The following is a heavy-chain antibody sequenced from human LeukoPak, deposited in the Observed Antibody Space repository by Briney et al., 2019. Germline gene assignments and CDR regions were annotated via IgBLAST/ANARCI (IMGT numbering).Heavy chain of an antibody. CDR1: GFTVSSNY. J-gene: IGHJ6*02. CDR3: ARDRIRYSDFYYYYYGMDV. Sequence: GGSLRLFCAASGFTVSSNYMSWVRQAPGKGLEWVSVIYSGGSTYYADSVKGRFTISRDNSKNTLYLQMNSLRAEDTAVYYCARDRIRYSDFYYYYYGMDVWGQGTTVTVSS. CDR2: IYSGGST. D-gene: IGHD3-9*01. V-gene: IGHV3-53*01.